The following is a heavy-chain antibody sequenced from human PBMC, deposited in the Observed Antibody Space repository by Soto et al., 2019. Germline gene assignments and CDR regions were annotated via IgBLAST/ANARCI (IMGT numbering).Heavy chain of an antibody. V-gene: IGHV1-3*01. Sequence: ASVKVSCKASGYTFTSYAMHWVRQAPGQRLEWMGWINADNGNTKYAQKFQGRVTMTRDTSASTAYMELSSLRSEDTAVYYCARDQGYSYGNTCGQGTLVTVSS. J-gene: IGHJ5*02. CDR2: INADNGNT. CDR1: GYTFTSYA. CDR3: ARDQGYSYGNT. D-gene: IGHD5-18*01.